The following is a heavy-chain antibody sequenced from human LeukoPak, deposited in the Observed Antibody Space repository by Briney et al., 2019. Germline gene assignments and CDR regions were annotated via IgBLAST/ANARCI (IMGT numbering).Heavy chain of an antibody. D-gene: IGHD1-26*01. J-gene: IGHJ6*03. CDR3: ARVSHGSYYYYYYMDV. CDR2: ISSSSSYI. CDR1: GFTFSSYS. V-gene: IGHV3-21*01. Sequence: PGGSLRLSCAASGFTFSSYSMNWVRQAPGKGLEWVSSISSSSSYIYYADSVKGRFTISRDNAKNSLYLQMNSLRAEDTAVYYCARVSHGSYYYYYYMDVWGKGTTVTVSS.